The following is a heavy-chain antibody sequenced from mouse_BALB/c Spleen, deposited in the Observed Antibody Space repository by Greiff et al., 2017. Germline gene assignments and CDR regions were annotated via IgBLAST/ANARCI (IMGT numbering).Heavy chain of an antibody. J-gene: IGHJ2*01. D-gene: IGHD2-2*01. CDR3: ARSGGYGYDLDY. CDR2: IDPANGNT. CDR1: GFNIKDTY. Sequence: VQLKESGAELVKPGASVKLSCTASGFNIKDTYMHWVKQRPEQGLEWIGRIDPANGNTKYDPKFQGKATITADTSSNTAYLQLSSLTSEDTAVYYCARSGGYGYDLDYWGQGTTLTVSS. V-gene: IGHV14-3*02.